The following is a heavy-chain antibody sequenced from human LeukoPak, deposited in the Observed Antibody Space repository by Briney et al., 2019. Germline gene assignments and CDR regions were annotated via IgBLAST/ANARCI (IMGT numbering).Heavy chain of an antibody. J-gene: IGHJ4*02. D-gene: IGHD3-10*01. Sequence: PGGSLRLSCAASGFTFSNYAMHWVRQAPGKGLEWVAVISYDGSNKYYADSVKGRFTISRDNSKNTLYLQMNSLRAEDTAVFYCARGGYCYGSGSYVGNWGQGTLVTVSS. V-gene: IGHV3-30-3*01. CDR2: ISYDGSNK. CDR1: GFTFSNYA. CDR3: ARGGYCYGSGSYVGN.